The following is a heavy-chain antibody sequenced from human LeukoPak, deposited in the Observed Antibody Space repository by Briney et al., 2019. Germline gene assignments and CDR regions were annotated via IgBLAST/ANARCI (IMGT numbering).Heavy chain of an antibody. CDR2: MLDTVTT. V-gene: IGHV4-59*11. Sequence: SEPLSLTCAVSGASMNTHYWSWIRKPPGKGLEWIGYMLDTVTTKDNPSLKSRFTLSADTSKNQFSLRLTSVTAADTAVYYCATIKRGNIFGYFDFWGQGIPVTVSS. J-gene: IGHJ4*02. CDR1: GASMNTHY. D-gene: IGHD5-18*01. CDR3: ATIKRGNIFGYFDF.